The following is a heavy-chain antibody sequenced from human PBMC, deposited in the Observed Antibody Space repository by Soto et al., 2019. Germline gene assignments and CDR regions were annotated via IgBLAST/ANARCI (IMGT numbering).Heavy chain of an antibody. CDR3: ARDSISAAGTRQGMDV. V-gene: IGHV1-2*06. J-gene: IGHJ6*02. Sequence: ASVKVSCKASGYIFTDYYMHWVRQAPGQELGWMGRINPNSGGTNYAQKFQGRVTMTRDTSISTAYTELSSLRSEDTATYYCARDSISAAGTRQGMDVCGQGTTVTGSS. D-gene: IGHD6-13*01. CDR1: GYIFTDYY. CDR2: INPNSGGT.